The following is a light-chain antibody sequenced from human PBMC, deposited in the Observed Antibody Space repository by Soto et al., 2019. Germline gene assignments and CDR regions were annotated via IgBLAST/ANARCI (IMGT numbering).Light chain of an antibody. J-gene: IGKJ1*01. V-gene: IGKV1-5*01. CDR2: AAS. CDR3: QQDVTACRS. CDR1: QSITTW. Sequence: DIQMTQSPSTLSASVGERGVITCRASQSITTWLAWYQQKPGKAPKLLIYAASRLESGVPSRFSGSGSGTEFTLTISSLQPDDFATYYCQQDVTACRSFGQGTKVDIK.